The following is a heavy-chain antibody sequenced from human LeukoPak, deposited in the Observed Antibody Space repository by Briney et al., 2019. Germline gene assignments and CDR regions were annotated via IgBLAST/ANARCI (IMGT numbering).Heavy chain of an antibody. V-gene: IGHV3-23*01. J-gene: IGHJ4*02. D-gene: IGHD2-8*01. CDR2: ISGSGGTI. CDR1: GFTFSSYA. CDR3: ARIMAN. Sequence: GGSLRLSCAASGFTFSSYAMSWVRQAPGKGLEWVSAISGSGGTIYYADSVKGRFTISRDNAQNSLYLQMNSLRVDDTAVYYCARIMANWGQGTLVTVSS.